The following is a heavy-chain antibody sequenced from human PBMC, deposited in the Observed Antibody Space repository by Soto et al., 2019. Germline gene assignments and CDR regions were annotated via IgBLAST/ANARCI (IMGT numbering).Heavy chain of an antibody. D-gene: IGHD6-13*01. V-gene: IGHV3-64*01. CDR2: ISSNGGST. CDR3: ARVIPAAGSDY. J-gene: IGHJ4*02. Sequence: PGGSLRLSCAASGFTFSNYAMHWVRQAPGKGLEYVSAISSNGGSTYYANSVEGRFTISRDNSKNTLYLQMGSLRAEDMAVYYCARVIPAAGSDYWGQGTLVTVSS. CDR1: GFTFSNYA.